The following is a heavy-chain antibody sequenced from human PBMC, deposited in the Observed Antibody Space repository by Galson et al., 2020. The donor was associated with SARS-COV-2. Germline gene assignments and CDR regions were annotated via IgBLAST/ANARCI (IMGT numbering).Heavy chain of an antibody. Sequence: ASVKVSCKAAGYTFSGYYLHWVRQAPGQGLEWMGWINPNSGGTNYAQKFQGRVTMTRDTSISTAYMELSSLRSDDTAVYYCARPLPYYDSSGFYYWGQGNLVTVSS. J-gene: IGHJ4*02. V-gene: IGHV1-2*02. CDR2: INPNSGGT. CDR3: ARPLPYYDSSGFYY. CDR1: GYTFSGYY. D-gene: IGHD3-22*01.